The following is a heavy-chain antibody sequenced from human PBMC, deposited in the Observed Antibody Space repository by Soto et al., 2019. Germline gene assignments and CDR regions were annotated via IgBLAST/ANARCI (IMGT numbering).Heavy chain of an antibody. D-gene: IGHD3-22*01. Sequence: RXSGKVSCQASGYTFTGYYMHWVRQAPVQGLEWMGWINPNSGGTNYAQKFQGWVTMTRDTSISTAYMELSRLRSDDTAVYYCARGLAYYYDSSGYYRGFDYWGQGTLVTVSS. CDR1: GYTFTGYY. J-gene: IGHJ4*02. V-gene: IGHV1-2*04. CDR3: ARGLAYYYDSSGYYRGFDY. CDR2: INPNSGGT.